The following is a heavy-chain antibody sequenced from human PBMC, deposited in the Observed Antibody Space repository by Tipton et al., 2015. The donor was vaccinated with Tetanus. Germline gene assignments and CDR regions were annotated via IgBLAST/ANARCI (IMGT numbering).Heavy chain of an antibody. CDR1: GDIFTNYA. CDR3: AKASKMATNWYHFAY. CDR2: IIPIFGST. V-gene: IGHV1-69*19. J-gene: IGHJ4*02. Sequence: QVQLVQSGVEIKKPGSSVKVSCKPSGDIFTNYAITWVRQAPGQGFEWMGGIIPIFGSTKYAQKFQGRVTITADQSTNTVYMDVSTLQSEDTAVYFCAKASKMATNWYHFAYWGQGTLVTVSS. D-gene: IGHD5-24*01.